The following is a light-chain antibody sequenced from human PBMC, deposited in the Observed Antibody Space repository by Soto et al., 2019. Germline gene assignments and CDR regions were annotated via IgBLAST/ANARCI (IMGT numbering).Light chain of an antibody. V-gene: IGKV3-20*01. Sequence: EIVLTQSPGTLSLSPGETATLSCRASQSISTNYLAWYQQKPGQAPRLLLYAATNRLTGIPDRFSGSGSGTDFTLTISRLEPADFALYYCQQYGRTFGQGTRLEIK. CDR2: AAT. J-gene: IGKJ5*01. CDR1: QSISTNY. CDR3: QQYGRT.